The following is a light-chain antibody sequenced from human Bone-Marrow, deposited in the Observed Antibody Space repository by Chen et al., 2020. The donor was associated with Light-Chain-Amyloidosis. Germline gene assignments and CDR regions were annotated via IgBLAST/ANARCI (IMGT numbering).Light chain of an antibody. CDR3: QVWDRSSDRPV. V-gene: IGLV3-21*02. J-gene: IGLJ3*02. CDR2: DDS. CDR1: NIGPTS. Sequence: SYVLTRPSSVSVAPGQTATIACGGNNIGPTSVHWYQQTPGQAPLLVVYDDSDRPSGIPERLSGSNSGNTATLTISRVEAGDEAVYYCQVWDRSSDRPVFGGGTKLTVL.